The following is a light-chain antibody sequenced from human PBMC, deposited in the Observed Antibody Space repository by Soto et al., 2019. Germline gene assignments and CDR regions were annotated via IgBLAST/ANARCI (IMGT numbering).Light chain of an antibody. V-gene: IGLV1-40*01. CDR2: FNS. CDR1: SSNIGAGYD. J-gene: IGLJ3*02. Sequence: QSVLTQPPSVSGALGQRVTISCTGSSSNIGAGYDVHWYQQLPGTAPKLLIYFNSNRPSGVPDRFSGSKSGTSASLAITGLQAEDEADYYCQSYDSSLSGSRVFGGGTKLTVL. CDR3: QSYDSSLSGSRV.